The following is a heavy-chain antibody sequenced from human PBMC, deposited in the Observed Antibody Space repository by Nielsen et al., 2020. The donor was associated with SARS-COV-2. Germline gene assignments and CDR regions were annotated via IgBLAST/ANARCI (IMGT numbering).Heavy chain of an antibody. CDR2: ISTRGDT. D-gene: IGHD3-22*01. J-gene: IGHJ2*01. V-gene: IGHV4-61*02. CDR1: SGSFRSGSYY. CDR3: ARVRDYYDTSGYNLGWYFDL. Sequence: SETLSLTCTVSSGSFRSGSYYWSWLRQTAGKGLEWIGRISTRGDTNYSPSLKSRVTISIDTSKNQFSLKLSSVTAADTAMYYCARVRDYYDTSGYNLGWYFDLWGRGTLVTVSS.